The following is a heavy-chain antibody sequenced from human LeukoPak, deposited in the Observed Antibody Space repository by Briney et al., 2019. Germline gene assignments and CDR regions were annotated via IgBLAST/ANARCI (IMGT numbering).Heavy chain of an antibody. V-gene: IGHV3-23*01. CDR1: GFTFSSYA. D-gene: IGHD2-21*02. CDR3: AKDRNIVVVTALDY. J-gene: IGHJ4*02. Sequence: GGSLRLSCAASGFTFSSYAMSWVRQAPGKGLEWVSAISGSGGSTYYADSVKGRFTISRDNSKNTLYLQMNSLRAGDTAVYYCAKDRNIVVVTALDYWGQGTLVTVSS. CDR2: ISGSGGST.